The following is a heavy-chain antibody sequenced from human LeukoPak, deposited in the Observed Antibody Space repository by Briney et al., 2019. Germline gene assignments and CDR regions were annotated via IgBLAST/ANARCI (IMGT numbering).Heavy chain of an antibody. V-gene: IGHV3-30-3*01. CDR2: ISYDGSNK. CDR1: GFTFSSYA. CDR3: AREADERMDV. Sequence: GGSRRLSCAASGFTFSSYAMHWVRQAPGKGLEWVAVISYDGSNKYYADSVKGRFTISRDNAKKSLYLQMNSLRAEDTAVYYCAREADERMDVWGQGTTVTVSS. J-gene: IGHJ6*02.